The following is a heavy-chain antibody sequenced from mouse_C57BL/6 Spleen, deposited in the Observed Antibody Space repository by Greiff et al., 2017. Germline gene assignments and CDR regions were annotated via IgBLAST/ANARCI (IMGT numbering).Heavy chain of an antibody. CDR3: ARDYGSSYEYY. D-gene: IGHD1-1*01. Sequence: QVQLQQPGAELVRPGTSVKLSCKASGYTFTSYWMHWVKQRPGQGLEWIGVIDPSDSYTNYNQKFKGKATLTVDTSSSTAYMQLSSLTSEDSAVXYCARDYGSSYEYYWGQGTTLTVSS. CDR1: GYTFTSYW. CDR2: IDPSDSYT. J-gene: IGHJ2*01. V-gene: IGHV1-59*01.